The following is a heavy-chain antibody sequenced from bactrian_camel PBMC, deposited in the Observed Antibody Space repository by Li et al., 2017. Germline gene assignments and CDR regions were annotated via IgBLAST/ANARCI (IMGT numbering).Heavy chain of an antibody. Sequence: HVQLVESGGGSVQPGGSLRLSCAASGDTAHLYCMAWFRQTPGKEREGVAAIDSDGVISIDDSMKSQFTISADNDKNTLYLQMNSLKPEDTAMYYCAADSRRLPAICSGSNTAYWGQGTQVTVS. CDR3: AADSRRLPAICSGSNTAY. CDR1: GDTAHLYC. J-gene: IGHJ4*01. V-gene: IGHV3S26*01. CDR2: IDSDGVI. D-gene: IGHD2*01.